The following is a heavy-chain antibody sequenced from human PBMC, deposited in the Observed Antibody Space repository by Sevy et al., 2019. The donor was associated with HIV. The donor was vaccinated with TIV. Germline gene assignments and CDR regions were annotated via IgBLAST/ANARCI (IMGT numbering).Heavy chain of an antibody. D-gene: IGHD6-13*01. CDR2: ISTRSSAI. V-gene: IGHV3-48*01. Sequence: GGSLRLSCAASGFTFSSFIMNWVRQAPGKGPEWISYISTRSSAIYYADSMKGRFTISRDNSKNSLYLQMNSLRAEDTAVYYCARESASGTPGGVYYYYYNMDVWGQGTTVTVSS. CDR3: ARESASGTPGGVYYYYYNMDV. J-gene: IGHJ6*02. CDR1: GFTFSSFI.